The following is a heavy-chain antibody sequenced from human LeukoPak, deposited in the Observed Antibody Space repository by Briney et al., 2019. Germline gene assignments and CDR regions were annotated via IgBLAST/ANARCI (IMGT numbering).Heavy chain of an antibody. CDR3: AKGGKWDVTPFDY. J-gene: IGHJ4*02. Sequence: GGSLRLSCAASGFTFSTYAMSWVRQAPGKGLEWVSTVINSGGSTHYAASVKGRFTISRDNSKNTLYLQVNSLRAEDTAVYYCAKGGKWDVTPFDYWGQGTLVTVSS. CDR2: VINSGGST. D-gene: IGHD1-26*01. CDR1: GFTFSTYA. V-gene: IGHV3-23*01.